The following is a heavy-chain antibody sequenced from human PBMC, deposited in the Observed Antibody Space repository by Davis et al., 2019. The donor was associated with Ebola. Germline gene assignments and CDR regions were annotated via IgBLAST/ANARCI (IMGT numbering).Heavy chain of an antibody. J-gene: IGHJ4*02. CDR1: GYSFTTYW. Sequence: HRESLKISCKGSGYSFTTYWISWVRQMPGKGLEWMGRIDPSDSYTNYSPSFQGHVTISADKSISTAYLQWSSLKASDTAVYYCARLDVPAAIPFDYWGQGTLVTVSS. CDR2: IDPSDSYT. D-gene: IGHD2-2*01. V-gene: IGHV5-10-1*01. CDR3: ARLDVPAAIPFDY.